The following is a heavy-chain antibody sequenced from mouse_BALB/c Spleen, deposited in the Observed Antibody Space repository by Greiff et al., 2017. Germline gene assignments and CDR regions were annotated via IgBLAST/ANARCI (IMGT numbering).Heavy chain of an antibody. Sequence: EVQLQQSGAELVKPGASVKLSCTASGFNIKDTYMHWVKQRPEQGLEWIGRIDPANGNTKYDPKFQGKATITADTSSNTAYLQLSSLTSEDTAVYYCASPTMITTWFAYWGQGTLVTVSA. J-gene: IGHJ3*01. V-gene: IGHV14-3*02. CDR2: IDPANGNT. CDR1: GFNIKDTY. CDR3: ASPTMITTWFAY. D-gene: IGHD2-4*01.